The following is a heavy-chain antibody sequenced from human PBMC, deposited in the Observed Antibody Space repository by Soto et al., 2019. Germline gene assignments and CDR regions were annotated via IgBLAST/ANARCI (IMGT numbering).Heavy chain of an antibody. CDR2: ISGSGGST. CDR1: GFTFSSYA. CDR3: AANHRRVRGVIGAVGDY. V-gene: IGHV3-23*01. J-gene: IGHJ4*02. D-gene: IGHD3-10*01. Sequence: EVQLLESGGGLVQPGGSLRLSCAASGFTFSSYAMSWVRQAPGKGLEWVSAISGSGGSTYYADSVKGRFTISRDNSKNTLYLQMNSLRAEDTAVYYCAANHRRVRGVIGAVGDYWGQGTLVTVSS.